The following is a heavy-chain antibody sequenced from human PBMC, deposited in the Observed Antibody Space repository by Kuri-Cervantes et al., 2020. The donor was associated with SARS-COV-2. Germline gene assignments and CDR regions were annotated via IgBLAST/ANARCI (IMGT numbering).Heavy chain of an antibody. CDR3: ATRGSGEQLDGGYYYMDV. D-gene: IGHD6-13*01. CDR1: GYTFTGYY. J-gene: IGHJ6*03. Sequence: ASVKVSCKASGYTFTGYYMHWVRQAPGQGLEWMGWINPNSGGTNYAQKFQGRVTMTRDTSISTAYMELSSLRSEDTAVYYCATRGSGEQLDGGYYYMDVWGKGTTVTVSS. CDR2: INPNSGGT. V-gene: IGHV1-2*02.